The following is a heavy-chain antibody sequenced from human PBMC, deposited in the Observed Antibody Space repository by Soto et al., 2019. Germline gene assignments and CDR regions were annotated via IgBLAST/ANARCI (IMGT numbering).Heavy chain of an antibody. CDR2: INPSGGST. D-gene: IGHD2-2*02. CDR1: GYTFTSYY. V-gene: IGHV1-46*01. CDR3: ARVQCSSTSCYTAGVSDYYYYGMDV. Sequence: QVQLVQSGAEVKKPGASVKVSCKASGYTFTSYYMHWVRQAPGQGLEWMGIINPSGGSTSYAQKFQGRVTMTRETSRSTGYRELSSLRSEDTAVYYCARVQCSSTSCYTAGVSDYYYYGMDVWGQGTTVTVSS. J-gene: IGHJ6*02.